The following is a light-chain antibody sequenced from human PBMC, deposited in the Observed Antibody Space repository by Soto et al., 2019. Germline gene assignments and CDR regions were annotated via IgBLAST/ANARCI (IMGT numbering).Light chain of an antibody. Sequence: EIILTQSPASLSVSPGERATLSCRASQSVNNNLAWYQQKRGQAPRLLIYDASSRATGIPDRFSGSGSGTDFTLTISRLEPEDFALYYCQQYGSSPGLFTFGPGTKVDIK. CDR1: QSVNNN. CDR2: DAS. V-gene: IGKV3-20*01. CDR3: QQYGSSPGLFT. J-gene: IGKJ3*01.